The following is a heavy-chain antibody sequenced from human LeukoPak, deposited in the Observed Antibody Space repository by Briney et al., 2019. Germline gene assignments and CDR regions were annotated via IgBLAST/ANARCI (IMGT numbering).Heavy chain of an antibody. CDR3: ARESYYDSSGYIGNDY. D-gene: IGHD3-22*01. Sequence: ASVKVSCKASGYTFTGYYMHWVRQAPGQGLEWMEIINPSGGSTSYAQKFQGRVTMTRDTSTSTVYMELSSLRSEDTAVYYCARESYYDSSGYIGNDYWGQGTLVTVSS. CDR2: INPSGGST. J-gene: IGHJ4*02. CDR1: GYTFTGYY. V-gene: IGHV1-46*01.